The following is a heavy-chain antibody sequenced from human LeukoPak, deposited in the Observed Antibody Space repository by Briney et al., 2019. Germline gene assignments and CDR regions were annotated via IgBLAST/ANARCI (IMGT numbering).Heavy chain of an antibody. CDR1: GYSFSTYW. Sequence: GESLKISCKGAGYSFSTYWIGWVRQMPGKGLGWMGIMNPDDSETRYRPSFQGQVTISADKSISTAYLQWRSLKASDTAIYYCARVVTTGYGMDVWGQGTTVTVSS. J-gene: IGHJ6*02. CDR2: MNPDDSET. D-gene: IGHD1-1*01. CDR3: ARVVTTGYGMDV. V-gene: IGHV5-51*06.